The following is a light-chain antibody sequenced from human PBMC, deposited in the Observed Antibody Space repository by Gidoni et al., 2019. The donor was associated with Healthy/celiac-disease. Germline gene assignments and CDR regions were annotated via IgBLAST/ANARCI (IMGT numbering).Light chain of an antibody. CDR2: DAS. CDR3: QQRSNWPPSLT. V-gene: IGKV3-11*01. CDR1: QSVSSY. J-gene: IGKJ4*01. Sequence: EIVFTQSPATLSLSPGERATLSCRASQSVSSYLSWYQQKPGQAPRLLIYDASHRATGIPARFSGSGSGTDFTLTISSLEPEDFAVYDCQQRSNWPPSLTFGGGTKVEIK.